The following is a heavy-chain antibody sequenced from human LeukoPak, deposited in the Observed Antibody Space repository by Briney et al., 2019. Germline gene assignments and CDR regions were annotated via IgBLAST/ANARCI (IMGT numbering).Heavy chain of an antibody. CDR2: IRFDGSVK. CDR1: GFTFSAYS. Sequence: PGGSLRLSCETSGFTFSAYSMHWVRQAPGKGLEWVTYIRFDGSVKYYAESVKGRFTISRDNSKNTVFLQMNSLRAEDTAVYHCVKDRKGYYSFDYWGQGTLVTVSS. D-gene: IGHD3-22*01. V-gene: IGHV3-30*02. J-gene: IGHJ4*02. CDR3: VKDRKGYYSFDY.